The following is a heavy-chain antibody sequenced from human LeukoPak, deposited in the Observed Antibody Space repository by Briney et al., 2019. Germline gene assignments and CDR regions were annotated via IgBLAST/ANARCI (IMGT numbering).Heavy chain of an antibody. CDR3: ARDYPIMVRGVRGHDY. CDR1: GYTFTSYG. CDR2: ISAYNGNT. J-gene: IGHJ4*02. D-gene: IGHD3-10*01. Sequence: GASVKVSCTASGYTFTSYGISWVRQAPGQGLEWMGWISAYNGNTNYAQKLQGRVTMTTDTSTSTAYMELRSLRSDDTAVYYCARDYPIMVRGVRGHDYWGQGTLVTVSS. V-gene: IGHV1-18*01.